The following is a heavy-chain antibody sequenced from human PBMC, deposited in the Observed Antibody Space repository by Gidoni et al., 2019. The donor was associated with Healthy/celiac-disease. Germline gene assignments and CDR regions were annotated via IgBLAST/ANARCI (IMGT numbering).Heavy chain of an antibody. D-gene: IGHD3-3*01. Sequence: QVQLVQSGAEVKKPGSSVKVSCKASGGTFSSYAISWVRQAPGQGLEWMGGIIPICGTANYAQKFQGRVTITADKSTSTAYMELSSLRSEDTAVYYCARGPDDFWSGYYYYYMDVWGKGTTVTVSS. CDR3: ARGPDDFWSGYYYYYMDV. V-gene: IGHV1-69*06. CDR1: GGTFSSYA. J-gene: IGHJ6*03. CDR2: IIPICGTA.